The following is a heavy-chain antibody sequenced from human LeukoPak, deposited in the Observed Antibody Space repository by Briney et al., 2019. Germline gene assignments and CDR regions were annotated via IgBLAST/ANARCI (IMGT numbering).Heavy chain of an antibody. V-gene: IGHV3-23*01. Sequence: GGSLRLSCAASGFTFSSYGMSWVRQAPGKGLEWVSVISGSGGSTYYADSVKGRFTISRDNSKNTLYLQMNSLRAEDTAVYYCAKDKYSGSYHSTPADYWGQGTLVTVSS. CDR1: GFTFSSYG. CDR3: AKDKYSGSYHSTPADY. CDR2: ISGSGGST. J-gene: IGHJ4*02. D-gene: IGHD1-26*01.